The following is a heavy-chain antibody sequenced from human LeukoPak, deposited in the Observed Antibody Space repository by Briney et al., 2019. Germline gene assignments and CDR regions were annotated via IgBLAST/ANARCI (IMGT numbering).Heavy chain of an antibody. Sequence: AGGSLRLSCAASGFTFSSYAMHWVRQAPGKGLEWVAVISYDGSNKYYADSVKGRFTISRDNSKNTLYLQMNSLRADDTAVYYCASPPTVTTFDSWGQGTLVTVSS. D-gene: IGHD4-11*01. CDR2: ISYDGSNK. J-gene: IGHJ4*02. V-gene: IGHV3-30*04. CDR1: GFTFSSYA. CDR3: ASPPTVTTFDS.